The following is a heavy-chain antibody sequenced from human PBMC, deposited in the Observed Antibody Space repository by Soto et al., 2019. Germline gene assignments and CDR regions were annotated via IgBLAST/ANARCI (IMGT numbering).Heavy chain of an antibody. CDR1: GGTFSTYA. V-gene: IGHV1-69*01. D-gene: IGHD3-10*02. Sequence: QVQLVQSGAEVKKPGSSMKVSCKASGGTFSTYAINWVRQAPGQGLEWMGGIIPVFGSSNYAQNFQGRVTMTADETTAYRERSSLRPEDTAVYYCARVCSGGGYGEQCAFDVWGRGTMVTISS. CDR2: IIPVFGSS. CDR3: ARVCSGGGYGEQCAFDV. J-gene: IGHJ3*01.